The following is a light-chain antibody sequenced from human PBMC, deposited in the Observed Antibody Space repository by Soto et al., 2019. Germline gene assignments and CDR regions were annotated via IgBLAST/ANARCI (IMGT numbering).Light chain of an antibody. Sequence: DIQMTQSPSTLSASVGDRVTITCRASQRIGSSLAWYQQKPGKAPKLLIYDASILESGVPSRFSGSGSGTEFILTVSSLQPDDFATYYCQQFHNYPWTFGQGTKVEI. CDR3: QQFHNYPWT. V-gene: IGKV1-5*01. J-gene: IGKJ1*01. CDR1: QRIGSS. CDR2: DAS.